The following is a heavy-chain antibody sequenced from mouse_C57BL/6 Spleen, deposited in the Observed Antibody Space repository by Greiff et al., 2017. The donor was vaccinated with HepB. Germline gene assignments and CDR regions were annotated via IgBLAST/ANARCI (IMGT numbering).Heavy chain of an antibody. CDR2: IDPSDSYT. J-gene: IGHJ4*01. D-gene: IGHD1-1*01. Sequence: VQLQQPGAELVKPGASVKLSCKASGYTFTSYWMQWVKQRPGQGLEWIGEIDPSDSYTNYNQKFKGKATLTVDTSSSTAYMQLGSLTSEDSAVYYCASKGYYYGPMDYWGQGTSVTVSS. V-gene: IGHV1-50*01. CDR3: ASKGYYYGPMDY. CDR1: GYTFTSYW.